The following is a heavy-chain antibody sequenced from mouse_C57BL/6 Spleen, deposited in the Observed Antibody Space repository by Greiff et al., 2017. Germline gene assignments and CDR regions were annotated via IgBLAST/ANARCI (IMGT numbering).Heavy chain of an antibody. Sequence: QVQLQQSGPGLVQPSQSLSITCTVSGFSLTSYGVHWVRQSPGKGLEWLGVICRGGSTDYNAAFMSRLSITQDNSKSQVFFKMNSIQADDTDIYVCAKEKGAMDYWGQGTSVTVSS. CDR3: AKEKGAMDY. CDR1: GFSLTSYG. J-gene: IGHJ4*01. CDR2: ICRGGST. V-gene: IGHV2-5*01.